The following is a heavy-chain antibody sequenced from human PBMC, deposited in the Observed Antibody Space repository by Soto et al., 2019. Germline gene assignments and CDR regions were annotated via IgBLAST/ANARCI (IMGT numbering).Heavy chain of an antibody. Sequence: SETLSLTCAVSGGSISSGGYSWSWIRQPPGKGLEWIGYIYYSGSTYYNPSLKSRVTISVDTSRNQFSLKLSSVTAADTAVYYCARSGYSYGPNPLLYWGQGTLVTVSS. CDR2: IYYSGST. J-gene: IGHJ4*02. V-gene: IGHV4-31*11. D-gene: IGHD5-18*01. CDR3: ARSGYSYGPNPLLY. CDR1: GGSISSGGYS.